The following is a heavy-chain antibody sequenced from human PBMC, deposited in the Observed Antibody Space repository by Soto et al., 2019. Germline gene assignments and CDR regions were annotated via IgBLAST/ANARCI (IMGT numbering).Heavy chain of an antibody. J-gene: IGHJ6*02. CDR2: ISYDGSNK. V-gene: IGHV3-30*18. CDR1: GFSFSDCG. Sequence: QVQLVESGGGVVQPGRSLRLSCAASGFSFSDCGMYWVRQAPGKGLEWVAVISYDGSNKYYADSVKGRFTISRDNSNNTLYLQMNTLRAEDTALYYCAKDHADSYESGQPPPGYYYGMDVWAQGTTVTVSS. CDR3: AKDHADSYESGQPPPGYYYGMDV. D-gene: IGHD3-22*01.